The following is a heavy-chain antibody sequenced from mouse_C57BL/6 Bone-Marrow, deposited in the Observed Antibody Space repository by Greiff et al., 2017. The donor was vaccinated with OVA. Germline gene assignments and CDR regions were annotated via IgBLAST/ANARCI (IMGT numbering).Heavy chain of an antibody. CDR3: ARHEEAYYSNFFDY. J-gene: IGHJ2*01. D-gene: IGHD2-5*01. CDR2: ISSGGSYT. V-gene: IGHV5-6*01. CDR1: GFTFSSYG. Sequence: VQLKESGGDLVKPGGSLKLSCAASGFTFSSYGMSWVRQTPDKRLEWVATISSGGSYTYYPDSVKGRFTISRDNAKNTLYLQMSSLKSEDTAMYYCARHEEAYYSNFFDYWGQGTTLTVSS.